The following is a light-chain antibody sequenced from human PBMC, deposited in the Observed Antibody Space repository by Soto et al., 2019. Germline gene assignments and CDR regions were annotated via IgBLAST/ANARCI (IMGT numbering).Light chain of an antibody. CDR2: EVT. Sequence: QSALTQPPSASGSPGQSVTISCTGTSSDVGGYNFVSWYQQHPGKAPKLMIYEVTKRPSGVPDRFSGSKSGNTASLTVSGLQAEDEADYYCTSYAGSNIPVVFGGGIKVTVL. CDR3: TSYAGSNIPVV. V-gene: IGLV2-8*01. CDR1: SSDVGGYNF. J-gene: IGLJ2*01.